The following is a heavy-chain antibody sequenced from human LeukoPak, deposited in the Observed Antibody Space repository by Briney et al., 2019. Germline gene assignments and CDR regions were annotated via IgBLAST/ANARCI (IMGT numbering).Heavy chain of an antibody. D-gene: IGHD1-7*01. CDR2: IIPIFGTA. J-gene: IGHJ6*03. CDR3: ARGTGTTNLYYYYMDV. Sequence: SVKVSCKASGGTLSSYAISWVRQAPGQGLEWMGGIIPIFGTANYAQKFQGRVTITTDESTSTAYMELSSLRSEDTAVYYCARGTGTTNLYYYYMDVWGKGTTVTVSS. CDR1: GGTLSSYA. V-gene: IGHV1-69*05.